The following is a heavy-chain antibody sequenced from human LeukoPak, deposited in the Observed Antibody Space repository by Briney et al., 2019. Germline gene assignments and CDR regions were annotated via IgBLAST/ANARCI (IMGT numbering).Heavy chain of an antibody. Sequence: SETLSLTCAVYGGSFSGYYWSWIRQPPGKGLEWIGEINHSGSTNYNPSLKSRVTMSVDTSKNQFSLKLSSVTAADTAVYYCARDSPSSDYFDYWGQGTLVTVSS. D-gene: IGHD6-19*01. J-gene: IGHJ4*02. CDR3: ARDSPSSDYFDY. CDR2: INHSGST. V-gene: IGHV4-34*01. CDR1: GGSFSGYY.